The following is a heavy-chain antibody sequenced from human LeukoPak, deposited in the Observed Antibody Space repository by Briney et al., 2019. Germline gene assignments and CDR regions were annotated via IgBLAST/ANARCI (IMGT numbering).Heavy chain of an antibody. J-gene: IGHJ4*02. Sequence: GESLKISCKASGYSFTNSWIGWVRQMPGKGLEWMGINYPGDSDTRYNPSFQGQVTLPPHKPIRAAYLQRSSLRASDTAMYFCANSPPDGDYVNWPRGTLVSVPS. CDR3: ANSPPDGDYVN. CDR2: NYPGDSDT. CDR1: GYSFTNSW. V-gene: IGHV5-51*04. D-gene: IGHD4-17*01.